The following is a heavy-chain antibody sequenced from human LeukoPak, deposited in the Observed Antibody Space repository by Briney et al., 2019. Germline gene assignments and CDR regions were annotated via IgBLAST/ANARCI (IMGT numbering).Heavy chain of an antibody. J-gene: IGHJ4*02. V-gene: IGHV4-38-2*02. CDR1: GYSISSGCY. CDR2: IYHSGST. Sequence: SETLSLTCTVSGYSISSGCYWGWIRQPPGKGLEWIGSIYHSGSTYYNPSLKSRVTISVDTSKNQFSLKLSSVTAADTAVYYCARDRDEMATIVFDYWGQGTLVTVSS. CDR3: ARDRDEMATIVFDY. D-gene: IGHD5-24*01.